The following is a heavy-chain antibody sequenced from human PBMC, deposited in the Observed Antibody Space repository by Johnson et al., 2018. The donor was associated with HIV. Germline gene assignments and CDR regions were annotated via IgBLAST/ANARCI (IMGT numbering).Heavy chain of an antibody. Sequence: EVQLVESGGGVVQPGGSLRVSCAASGFTFSSYVMSWVRQAPGKGLEWVSAISGSGGSTYYTDSVKGRFTISRDNSKNTLYLQMNSLRAEDTAVYYCARGYGVVIALLDAFDIWGQGTMVTVSS. CDR3: ARGYGVVIALLDAFDI. D-gene: IGHD2-21*01. CDR1: GFTFSSYV. CDR2: ISGSGGST. J-gene: IGHJ3*02. V-gene: IGHV3-23*04.